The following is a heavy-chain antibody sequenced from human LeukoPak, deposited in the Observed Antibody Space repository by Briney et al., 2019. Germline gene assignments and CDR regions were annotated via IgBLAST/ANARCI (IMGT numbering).Heavy chain of an antibody. CDR1: GGSISSYY. CDR3: ARYCSSTSCYWTDAFDI. Sequence: PSETLSLTCTVSGGSISSYYWSWIRQPPGKGLEWIGRIYTSGSTNYNPSLKSRVTISVDTSKNQFSLKLSSVSAADTAVYYCARYCSSTSCYWTDAFDIWGQGTMVTVSS. J-gene: IGHJ3*02. D-gene: IGHD2-2*01. V-gene: IGHV4-4*08. CDR2: IYTSGST.